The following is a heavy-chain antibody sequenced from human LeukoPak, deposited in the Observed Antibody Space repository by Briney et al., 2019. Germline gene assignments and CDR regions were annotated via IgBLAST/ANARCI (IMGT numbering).Heavy chain of an antibody. J-gene: IGHJ4*02. CDR3: ARVYSSSSPTDY. V-gene: IGHV1-46*04. CDR2: INPVGGST. CDR1: GYTFTSYY. Sequence: ASVKVSCKASGYTFTSYYIHWVRQAPGQGLEWMGLINPVGGSTSYAQKLQGRVSMTRDTSTNTVYMELSGLRSEDTAVYYCARVYSSSSPTDYWGQGTLVVVSS. D-gene: IGHD6-6*01.